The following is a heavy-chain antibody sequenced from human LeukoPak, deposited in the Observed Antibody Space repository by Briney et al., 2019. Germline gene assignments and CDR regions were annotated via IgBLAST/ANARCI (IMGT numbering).Heavy chain of an antibody. Sequence: TGGSLRLSCSASGFTFSIYSMHWVRQAPGKGLKYVSAINNNGGSTYYADSVKGRFTISRDNSKNMLFLQMSGLRAEDTAVYYCVRRSGYDYDYWGQGTLVTVSS. V-gene: IGHV3-64D*06. J-gene: IGHJ4*02. D-gene: IGHD5-12*01. CDR2: INNNGGST. CDR1: GFTFSIYS. CDR3: VRRSGYDYDY.